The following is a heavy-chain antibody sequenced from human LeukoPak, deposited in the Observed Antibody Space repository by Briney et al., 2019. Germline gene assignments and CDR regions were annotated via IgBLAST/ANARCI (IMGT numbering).Heavy chain of an antibody. CDR1: GFTFSSYA. Sequence: GGSLRLSCAASGFTFSSYAMSWVRQAPGKGLEWVSAISGSGGSTYYADSVKGRFTISRDNSKNTLYLQMNSLRAEDTAVYHCAKDPKYILAAAGNWGQGTLVTVSS. D-gene: IGHD6-13*01. V-gene: IGHV3-23*01. CDR3: AKDPKYILAAAGN. J-gene: IGHJ4*02. CDR2: ISGSGGST.